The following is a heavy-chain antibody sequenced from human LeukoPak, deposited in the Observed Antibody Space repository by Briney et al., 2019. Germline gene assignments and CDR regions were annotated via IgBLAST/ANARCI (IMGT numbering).Heavy chain of an antibody. J-gene: IGHJ3*02. CDR1: GGSISSYY. CDR2: IYHSGST. D-gene: IGHD2-15*01. V-gene: IGHV4-59*04. CDR3: AQGSDAFDI. Sequence: PSETLSLTCTVSGGSISSYYWSWIRQPPGKGLEWIGYIYHSGSTYYNPSLKSRVTISVDRSKNQFSLKLSSVTAADTAVYYCAQGSDAFDIWGQGTMVTVSS.